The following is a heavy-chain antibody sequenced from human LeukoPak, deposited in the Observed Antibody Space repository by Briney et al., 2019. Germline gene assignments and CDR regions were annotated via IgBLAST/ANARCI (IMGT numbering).Heavy chain of an antibody. J-gene: IGHJ4*02. D-gene: IGHD6-19*01. V-gene: IGHV3-74*01. CDR2: INTDGSTT. Sequence: GGSLRLSCAASGFTFSSYWMHWVRQAPGKGLVWVSRINTDGSTTTYAESVKGRFTISRNNAKNTLYLQMNSLRAEDTAVYYCARVSSSGTTFDYWGQGTLVTVSS. CDR1: GFTFSSYW. CDR3: ARVSSSGTTFDY.